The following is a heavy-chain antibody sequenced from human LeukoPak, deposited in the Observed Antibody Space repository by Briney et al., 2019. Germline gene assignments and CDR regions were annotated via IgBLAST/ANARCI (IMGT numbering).Heavy chain of an antibody. CDR1: GGSIGSSSYY. CDR3: ARVSVVRLMDV. CDR2: IYYSGNA. J-gene: IGHJ6*02. D-gene: IGHD4-23*01. Sequence: SETLSLTCTVSGGSIGSSSYYWGWIRQPPGKGLEWIGSIYYSGNAYYNPSLRSRVSISVDTSKNHFSLKLSSVTAADTAVYYCARVSVVRLMDVWGQGTTVTVSS. V-gene: IGHV4-39*02.